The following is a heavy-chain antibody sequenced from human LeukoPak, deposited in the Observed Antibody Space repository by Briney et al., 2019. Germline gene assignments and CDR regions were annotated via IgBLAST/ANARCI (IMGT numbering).Heavy chain of an antibody. V-gene: IGHV4-39*07. D-gene: IGHD6-19*01. J-gene: IGHJ6*03. CDR3: ARGVAVAGDDRSYYYYYMDV. Sequence: SETLSLTCTVSGGSFSTYYWGWIRQPPGKGLEWIGSIYYSGSTYYNPSFKSRVTISVDTSKNQFSLKLSSVTAADTAVYYCARGVAVAGDDRSYYYYYMDVWGKGTTVTISS. CDR1: GGSFSTYY. CDR2: IYYSGST.